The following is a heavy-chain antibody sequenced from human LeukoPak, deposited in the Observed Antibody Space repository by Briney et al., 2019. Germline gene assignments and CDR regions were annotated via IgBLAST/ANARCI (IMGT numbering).Heavy chain of an antibody. CDR3: ARTFPDAFDI. Sequence: SETLSLTCTVSGGSISSYYWSWIRQPPGKGLEWIGYMYHSGSTNYNPSLKSRVTISVDKSKNQFSLKLSSVTAADTAVYYCARTFPDAFDIWGQGTMVTVSS. V-gene: IGHV4-59*12. J-gene: IGHJ3*02. CDR1: GGSISSYY. D-gene: IGHD3-16*01. CDR2: MYHSGST.